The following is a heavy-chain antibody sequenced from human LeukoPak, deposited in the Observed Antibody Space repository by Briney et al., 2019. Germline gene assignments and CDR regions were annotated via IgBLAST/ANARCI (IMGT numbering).Heavy chain of an antibody. Sequence: SETLSLTCTVSGGSISSGGYYWSWIRQPAGMGLEWIGRLYPSGSTDYNPSLKSRVTLSVNTSKNQFSLRLTSVTAADTAKYYCARDLGQLAGLTWGQGTLVTVSS. CDR2: LYPSGST. CDR1: GGSISSGGYY. J-gene: IGHJ5*02. CDR3: ARDLGQLAGLT. D-gene: IGHD6-6*01. V-gene: IGHV4-61*02.